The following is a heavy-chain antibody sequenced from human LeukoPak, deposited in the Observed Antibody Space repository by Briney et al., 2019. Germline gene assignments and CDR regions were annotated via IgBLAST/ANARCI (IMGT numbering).Heavy chain of an antibody. CDR3: ARDLRSNWYNFAY. CDR1: GFTFDDYG. J-gene: IGHJ4*02. Sequence: GGSLRLSCVNSGFTFDDYGMSWVRQIPGKGLEWVAGINWDGGSTFYADSVKGRFIISRDDAKNSLFLQMNSLRVEDTALYYCARDLRSNWYNFAYWGQGTLVTVSS. V-gene: IGHV3-20*04. CDR2: INWDGGST. D-gene: IGHD6-13*01.